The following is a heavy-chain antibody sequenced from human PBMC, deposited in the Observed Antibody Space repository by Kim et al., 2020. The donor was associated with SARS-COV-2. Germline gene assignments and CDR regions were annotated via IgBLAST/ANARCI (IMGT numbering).Heavy chain of an antibody. V-gene: IGHV1-46*01. CDR2: INPSGGST. Sequence: ASVKVSCKASGYTFTSYYMHWVRQAPGQGLEWMGIINPSGGSTSYAQKFQGRVTMTRDTSTSTVYMELSSLRSEDTAVYYCARDRGSGVRFGNWFDPWGQGTLVTVAS. J-gene: IGHJ5*02. CDR3: ARDRGSGVRFGNWFDP. D-gene: IGHD3-3*01. CDR1: GYTFTSYY.